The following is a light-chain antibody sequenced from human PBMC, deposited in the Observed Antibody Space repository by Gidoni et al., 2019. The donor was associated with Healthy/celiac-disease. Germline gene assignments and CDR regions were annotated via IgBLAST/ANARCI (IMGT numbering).Light chain of an antibody. V-gene: IGLV2-11*01. CDR1: SSDVGGYDY. CDR2: DVT. J-gene: IGLJ2*01. CDR3: CSYAGSYTYVV. Sequence: QSARTQPRSVSGAPGQSVTISCTGTSSDVGGYDYVSWCQQHPGKAPKLIIYDVTKRPSGVPGRFSGSKSGNTASLTISGLQTEDEADYYCCSYAGSYTYVVFGGGTKLTVL.